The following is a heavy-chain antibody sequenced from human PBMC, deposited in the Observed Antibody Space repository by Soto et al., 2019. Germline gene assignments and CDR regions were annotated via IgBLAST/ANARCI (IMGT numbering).Heavy chain of an antibody. J-gene: IGHJ6*02. CDR2: IYTDGRT. CDR1: GFAVNVNY. Sequence: LRLSCAASGFAVNVNYMTWVRQAPGKGLEWVSFIYTDGRTFYVDSVKGRFTISRDDSENTVYLQMNSLRVEDTAVYYCARDPAVTTDYGLDVWGQGTTVTVSS. V-gene: IGHV3-53*01. CDR3: ARDPAVTTDYGLDV. D-gene: IGHD4-17*01.